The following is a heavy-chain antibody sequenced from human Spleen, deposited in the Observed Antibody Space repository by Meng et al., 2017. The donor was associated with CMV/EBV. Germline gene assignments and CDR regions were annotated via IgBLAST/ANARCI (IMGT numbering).Heavy chain of an antibody. Sequence: GGSLRLSCSASGFTFNTYAMNWVRQAPGKGLEWVSGISGSGGNTYYADSVKGRFTISRDNAKNTLYVQMNSLRAEDTAVYYCLRDRATNRFDPWGQGTLVTVSS. CDR2: ISGSGGNT. J-gene: IGHJ5*02. CDR1: GFTFNTYA. CDR3: LRDRATNRFDP. V-gene: IGHV3-23*01. D-gene: IGHD5-12*01.